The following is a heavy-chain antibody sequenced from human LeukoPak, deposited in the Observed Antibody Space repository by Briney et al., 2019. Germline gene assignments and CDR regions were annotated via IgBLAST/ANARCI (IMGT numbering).Heavy chain of an antibody. D-gene: IGHD6-19*01. J-gene: IGHJ6*02. CDR3: ARGLAGPYRHYYYYGMDV. CDR2: IYSGGST. CDR1: GFTVSSNY. V-gene: IGHV3-53*01. Sequence: GGSLRLSCAASGFTVSSNYMSWVRQAPGKGLEWVSVIYSGGSTYYADSVKGRFTISRDNSKNTLYLQMNSLRAEDTAVYYCARGLAGPYRHYYYYGMDVWGQGTTVTVSS.